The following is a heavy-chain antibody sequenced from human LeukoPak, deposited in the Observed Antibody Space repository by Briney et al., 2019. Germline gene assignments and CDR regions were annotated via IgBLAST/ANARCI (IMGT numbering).Heavy chain of an antibody. J-gene: IGHJ5*02. Sequence: ASVKVSCKASGYTFTSYYMHWVRQAPGQGLEWMGIINPSGGSTSYAQKFQGRVTMTRDTSTSTAYMELSSLRSEDTAVYYCATAAPEGWFDPWGQGTLVTVSS. CDR3: ATAAPEGWFDP. CDR1: GYTFTSYY. D-gene: IGHD1-14*01. CDR2: INPSGGST. V-gene: IGHV1-46*01.